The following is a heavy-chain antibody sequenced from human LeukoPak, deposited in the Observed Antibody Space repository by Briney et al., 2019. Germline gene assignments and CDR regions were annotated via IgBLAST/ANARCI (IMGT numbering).Heavy chain of an antibody. D-gene: IGHD2-15*01. V-gene: IGHV4-4*07. CDR2: VYPSEIT. CDR3: ARGSGALTHEAFDI. J-gene: IGHJ3*02. CDR1: GFTVSSNY. Sequence: GSLRLSCAASGFTVSSNYMSWIRQPAGKGLEWIGRVYPSEITDYNPSLKSRVTISVDTSKIQFSLKLTSVTAADTAVYYCARGSGALTHEAFDIWGQGTMVTVSS.